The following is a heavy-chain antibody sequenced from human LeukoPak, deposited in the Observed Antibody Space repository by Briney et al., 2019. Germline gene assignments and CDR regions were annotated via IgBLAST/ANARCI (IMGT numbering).Heavy chain of an antibody. J-gene: IGHJ3*02. D-gene: IGHD5-18*01. Sequence: GGSLRLSCAASGFTFSSYGMHWVRQAPGKGLEWVAVIWYDGSNKYYADSVKGRFTISRDNSKNTLYLQMNSLRAEDTAVYYCARDVPDKYSYGHHDAFDIWGQGTMVTVSS. CDR1: GFTFSSYG. CDR2: IWYDGSNK. V-gene: IGHV3-33*01. CDR3: ARDVPDKYSYGHHDAFDI.